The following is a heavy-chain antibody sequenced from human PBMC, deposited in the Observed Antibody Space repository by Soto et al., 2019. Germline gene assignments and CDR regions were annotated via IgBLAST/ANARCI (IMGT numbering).Heavy chain of an antibody. CDR2: IKPDESEK. J-gene: IGHJ5*02. CDR3: VRGGSNYAS. Sequence: EVQLVESGGGLVQPGGSLRLSCTACGFTFRDSWMTWVRQAPGKGLEWVARIKPDESEKKYADSVKGRFSISRDNAKNSMYLQMDSLRGEDTAVYYCVRGGSNYASWGQGTLVTLSS. CDR1: GFTFRDSW. V-gene: IGHV3-7*01. D-gene: IGHD4-4*01.